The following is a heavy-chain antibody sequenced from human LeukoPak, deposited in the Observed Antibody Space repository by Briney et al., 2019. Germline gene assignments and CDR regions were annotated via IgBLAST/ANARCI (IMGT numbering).Heavy chain of an antibody. CDR2: ISSSSYI. Sequence: GGSLRLSCAASGFTFSSYSMNWVRQAPGKGLEWVSSISSSSYIYYADSVKGRFTISRDNAKNSLYLQMNSLRAEDTAVYYCARDLHPSVATIWGYFDYWGQGTLVTVSS. D-gene: IGHD5-12*01. J-gene: IGHJ4*02. V-gene: IGHV3-21*04. CDR3: ARDLHPSVATIWGYFDY. CDR1: GFTFSSYS.